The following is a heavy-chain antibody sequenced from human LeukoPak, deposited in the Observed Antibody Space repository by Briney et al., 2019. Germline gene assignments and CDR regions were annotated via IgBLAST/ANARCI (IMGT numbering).Heavy chain of an antibody. CDR2: INSDGSTT. V-gene: IGHV3-74*01. Sequence: GGSLRLSCAASGFTFSSYWMHWVRQAPGKGLVWVSRINSDGSTTSSADSVKGRVTISRDNAKNTLYLQMNSLRAEDTAVYYCAKVSTALRFIYYYYMDVWGKGTTVTVSS. CDR3: AKVSTALRFIYYYYMDV. CDR1: GFTFSSYW. J-gene: IGHJ6*03. D-gene: IGHD3-3*01.